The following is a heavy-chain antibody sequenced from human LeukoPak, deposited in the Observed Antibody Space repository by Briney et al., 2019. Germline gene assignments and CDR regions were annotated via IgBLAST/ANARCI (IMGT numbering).Heavy chain of an antibody. CDR1: GFTFSSYW. V-gene: IGHV3-7*03. J-gene: IGHJ4*02. D-gene: IGHD6-13*01. CDR3: ARSIPYGTTWYGRSDY. Sequence: GGSLRLSCAASGFTFSSYWMHWVRQAPGKGLEWVANIKPDGTTKFYVDSVKGRFTISRDNALNSLYLQMNSLRAEDTAIYYCARSIPYGTTWYGRSDYWGQGTLVTVSS. CDR2: IKPDGTTK.